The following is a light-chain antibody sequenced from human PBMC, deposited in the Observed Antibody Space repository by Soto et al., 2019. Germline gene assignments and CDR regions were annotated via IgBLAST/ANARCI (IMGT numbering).Light chain of an antibody. CDR1: QSISSW. CDR3: QQYNSDPPA. CDR2: KAS. Sequence: DIQMTQSPSTLSASVGDRVTITCRASQSISSWLAWYQQKPGKAPKLLIYKASSLESGVPSRFSGSGSGTEFTLTISSLQPDDFATYYCQQYNSDPPAFGPGTKVDIK. V-gene: IGKV1-5*03. J-gene: IGKJ1*01.